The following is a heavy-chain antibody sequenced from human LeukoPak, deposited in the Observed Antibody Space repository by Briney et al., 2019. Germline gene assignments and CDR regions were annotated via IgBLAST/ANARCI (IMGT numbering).Heavy chain of an antibody. CDR2: INPNSGGT. CDR1: GYTFTGYY. CDR3: ARTYYDFWSGVQYGMDV. J-gene: IGHJ6*02. D-gene: IGHD3-3*01. V-gene: IGHV1-2*02. Sequence: ASVKVSCKASGYTFTGYYMHWVRQAPGQGPEWMGWINPNSGGTNYAQKFQGRVTMTRDTSISTAYMELSRLRSDDTAVYYCARTYYDFWSGVQYGMDVWGQGTTVTVSS.